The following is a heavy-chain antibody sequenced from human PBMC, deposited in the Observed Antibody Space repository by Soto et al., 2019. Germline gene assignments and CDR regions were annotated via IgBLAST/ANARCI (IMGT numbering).Heavy chain of an antibody. Sequence: SETLSLTCPVSGGPISSSSYYWGWIRQPPGKGLEWIGSIYYSGSTYYNPSLKSRVTISVDTSKNQFSLKLSSVTAADTAVYYCARQGSSSRVLNVWGQGTTVTVSS. CDR1: GGPISSSSYY. CDR2: IYYSGST. D-gene: IGHD6-13*01. CDR3: ARQGSSSRVLNV. J-gene: IGHJ6*02. V-gene: IGHV4-39*01.